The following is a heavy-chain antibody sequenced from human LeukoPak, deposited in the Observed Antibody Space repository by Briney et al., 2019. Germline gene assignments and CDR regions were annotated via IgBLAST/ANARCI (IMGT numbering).Heavy chain of an antibody. CDR1: GFTFDDYG. CDR3: ARGGSMIVFDY. Sequence: GSLRLSCAASGFTFDDYGMSWVRQAPGKGLEWVSSVYWNGGSTGYADSVKGRFTISRDSAKNSLYLQMSSLRVEDTALYYCARGGSMIVFDYWGQGALVTVSS. D-gene: IGHD3-22*01. CDR2: VYWNGGST. V-gene: IGHV3-20*04. J-gene: IGHJ4*02.